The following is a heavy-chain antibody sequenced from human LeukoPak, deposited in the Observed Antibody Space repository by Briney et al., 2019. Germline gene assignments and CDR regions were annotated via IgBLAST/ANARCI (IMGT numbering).Heavy chain of an antibody. CDR2: ISGSGGST. V-gene: IGHV3-23*01. J-gene: IGHJ4*02. Sequence: GGSLRLSCAASGFTFSSYAMSWVRQAPGKGLEWISTISGSGGSTYYADSVKGRFTISKDNSKNTLSLQMNSLRAEDTAVYYCARDVSGYYYLDYWGQGTLVTVSS. D-gene: IGHD3-9*01. CDR3: ARDVSGYYYLDY. CDR1: GFTFSSYA.